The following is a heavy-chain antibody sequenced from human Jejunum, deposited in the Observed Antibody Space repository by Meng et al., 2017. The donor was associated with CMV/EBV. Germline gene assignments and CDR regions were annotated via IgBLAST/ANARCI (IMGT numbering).Heavy chain of an antibody. J-gene: IGHJ3*02. CDR3: ARDPLGDRDPFDI. V-gene: IGHV3-21*01. CDR1: GFSFSFYH. CDR2: IGISGSYV. Sequence: SGFSFSFYHMMWVRQAPGKGLEWVSSIGISGSYVSYADSVKGRFTISRDNPKNSQFLLMTSLRAEDTAVYYCARDPLGDRDPFDIWGQGTVVTVSS.